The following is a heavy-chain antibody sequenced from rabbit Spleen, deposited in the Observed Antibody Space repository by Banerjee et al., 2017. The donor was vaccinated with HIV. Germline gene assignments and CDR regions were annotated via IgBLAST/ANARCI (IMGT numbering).Heavy chain of an antibody. J-gene: IGHJ4*01. Sequence: QEQLEESGGGLVQPGGSLTLSCKASGFDFSSYYMTWVRQAPGKGLEWIGLTEPIFGTTYYASWVNGRFSISRENTQNTVSLQMTSLTAADTATYFCARSRYGAAFDLWGPGTLVTVS. V-gene: IGHV1S47*01. D-gene: IGHD6-1*01. CDR3: ARSRYGAAFDL. CDR2: TEPIFGTT. CDR1: GFDFSSYY.